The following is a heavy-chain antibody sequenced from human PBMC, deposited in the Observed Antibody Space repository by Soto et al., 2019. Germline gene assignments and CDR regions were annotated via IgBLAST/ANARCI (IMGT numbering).Heavy chain of an antibody. J-gene: IGHJ6*02. CDR2: THYRSRRYR. V-gene: IGHV6-1*01. CDR3: ARSEEDSDYYYYGMDV. D-gene: IGHD2-15*01. Sequence: SQTPFLPCLGPGDTLYSNSVAWDWVTQSPSRGLEWLGRTHYRSRRYRDYAVSVRSRIDINADTSKNQVSLQLNSVTPEDTAVYYCARSEEDSDYYYYGMDVWGRGTTGTSP. CDR1: GDTLYSNSVA.